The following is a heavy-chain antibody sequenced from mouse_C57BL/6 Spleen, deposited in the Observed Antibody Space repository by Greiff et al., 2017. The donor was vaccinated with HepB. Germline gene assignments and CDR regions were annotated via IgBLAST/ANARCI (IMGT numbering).Heavy chain of an antibody. CDR3: ARNAMDY. Sequence: DVKLVESGGGLVKPGGSLKLSCATSGFTFSDYGMHWVRQAPEKGLEWVAYISSGSSTIYYADTVKGRFTISRYNAKNTLFLQMTSLRSEDTAMYYCARNAMDYWGQGTSVTVSS. J-gene: IGHJ4*01. V-gene: IGHV5-17*01. CDR2: ISSGSSTI. CDR1: GFTFSDYG.